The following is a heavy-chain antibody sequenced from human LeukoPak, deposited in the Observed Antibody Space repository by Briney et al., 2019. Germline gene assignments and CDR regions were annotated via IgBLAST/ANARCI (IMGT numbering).Heavy chain of an antibody. D-gene: IGHD5-18*01. Sequence: PGGSLRLSCAASGFTFSSYAMSWVRQAPGKGLEWVSAISGSGGSTYYADSVKGRFTISRDNSKNTLYLQMNSLRAEDTAVYYCARGNDIAMVTDAFDIWGQGTMVTVSS. CDR3: ARGNDIAMVTDAFDI. CDR2: ISGSGGST. J-gene: IGHJ3*02. V-gene: IGHV3-23*01. CDR1: GFTFSSYA.